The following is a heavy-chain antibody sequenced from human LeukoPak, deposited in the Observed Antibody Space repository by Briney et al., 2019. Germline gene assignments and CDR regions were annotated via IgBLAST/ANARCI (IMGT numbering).Heavy chain of an antibody. CDR3: ARLEVGWGVPYLAAYYYYYGMDV. J-gene: IGHJ6*02. CDR1: GYTFTSYG. Sequence: GASVKVSCKASGYTFTSYGISWVRQAPGQGLEWMGWISAYNGNTNYAQNLQGRVTITTHTSTSTAYMELRSLRSDDTAVYYCARLEVGWGVPYLAAYYYYYGMDVWGQGTTVTVSS. V-gene: IGHV1-18*01. D-gene: IGHD6-25*01. CDR2: ISAYNGNT.